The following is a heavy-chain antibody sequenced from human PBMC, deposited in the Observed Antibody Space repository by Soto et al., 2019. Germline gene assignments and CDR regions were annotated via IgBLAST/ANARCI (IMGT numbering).Heavy chain of an antibody. CDR3: AGDRGAVGFFDS. Sequence: QVQLVQSGAEMRKPGSSVKVSCKASGDTFGSYTLSWLRRAPGLGLEWMARILPAHGIANYAQKFQDKVTITADMSTQTTYLEITSLNSDDTAVLVCAGDRGAVGFFDSWGQGTWSPSPQ. CDR2: ILPAHGIA. V-gene: IGHV1-69*08. CDR1: GDTFGSYT. D-gene: IGHD6-25*01. J-gene: IGHJ4*02.